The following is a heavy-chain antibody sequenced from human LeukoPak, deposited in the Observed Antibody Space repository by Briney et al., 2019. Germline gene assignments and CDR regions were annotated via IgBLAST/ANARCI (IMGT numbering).Heavy chain of an antibody. CDR2: IIPILGIA. Sequence: ASVKVSCKASGGTFSSYAISWVRQAPGQGLEWMGRIIPILGIANYAQKFQGRVTITADKSTRTAYMELSSLRSEDTAVYYCARDLLSGGFDPWGQGTLVTVSS. D-gene: IGHD3-10*01. CDR1: GGTFSSYA. CDR3: ARDLLSGGFDP. V-gene: IGHV1-69*04. J-gene: IGHJ5*02.